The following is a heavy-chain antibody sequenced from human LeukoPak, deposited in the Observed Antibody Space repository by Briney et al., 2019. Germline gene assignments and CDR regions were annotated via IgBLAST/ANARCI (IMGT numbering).Heavy chain of an antibody. CDR1: GGSMRGYY. Sequence: SETLSLTCTVSGGSMRGYYWSWIRQPAGKGLEWTGYIYCSGSTYYNPSLKSRVTISVDTSKNQFSLNLTSVTAADTAVYYCATDSGYRRYDYWGQGTLVTVSS. V-gene: IGHV4-59*01. CDR3: ATDSGYRRYDY. D-gene: IGHD5-12*01. J-gene: IGHJ4*02. CDR2: IYCSGST.